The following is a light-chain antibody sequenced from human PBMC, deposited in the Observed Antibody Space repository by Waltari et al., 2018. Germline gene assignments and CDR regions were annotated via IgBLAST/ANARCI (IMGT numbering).Light chain of an antibody. CDR1: SGHSSYA. CDR2: VNSDGSH. J-gene: IGLJ3*02. Sequence: QLMLTQSPSASASLGASVKLTCTLRSGHSSYAIAWHHQQPEKGPRYLMKVNSDGSHIKGDGIPERFSGSSSGAERYLTISSLQSEDEADYYCQTGGFGIWVFGGGTKLTVL. V-gene: IGLV4-69*01. CDR3: QTGGFGIWV.